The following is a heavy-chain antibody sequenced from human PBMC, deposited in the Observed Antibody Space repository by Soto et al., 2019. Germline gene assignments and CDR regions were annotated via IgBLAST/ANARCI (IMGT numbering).Heavy chain of an antibody. CDR2: ISPRSTFR. D-gene: IGHD2-15*01. CDR1: GFSFSDSY. J-gene: IGHJ4*02. Sequence: GGSLRLSCATSGFSFSDSYMSWIRQAPGKGLEWISYISPRSTFRDYAESVKGRFTISRDSVKNSLYLQMNSLRAEDTAVYSCARSSGGSYPYFDSWGQGTLVTVSS. CDR3: ARSSGGSYPYFDS. V-gene: IGHV3-11*06.